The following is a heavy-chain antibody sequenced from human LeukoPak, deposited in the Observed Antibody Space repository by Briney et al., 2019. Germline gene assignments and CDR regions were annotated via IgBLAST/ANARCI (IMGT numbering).Heavy chain of an antibody. D-gene: IGHD1-14*01. Sequence: QPGGSLRLSCAASGFTVSSNYMSWVRQAPGKGLEWVSVIYSGGSTYYADSVEGRFTISRDNSKNTLYLQMNGLRGEDTASYHCAKTAFQHGDYYYYMDVWGKGTTVTVSS. CDR3: AKTAFQHGDYYYYMDV. CDR1: GFTVSSNY. CDR2: IYSGGST. V-gene: IGHV3-53*05. J-gene: IGHJ6*03.